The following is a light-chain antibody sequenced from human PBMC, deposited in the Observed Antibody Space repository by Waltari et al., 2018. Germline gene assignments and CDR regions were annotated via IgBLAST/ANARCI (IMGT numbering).Light chain of an antibody. CDR3: QSYDSSLSALYV. J-gene: IGLJ1*01. CDR1: SSNIGAGYD. Sequence: QSVLTQPPSVSGAQGQRVTSSLTGSSSNIGAGYDVHWYRQLPGTAPKLLIYGNSNRPSGVPDRFSGSKSGTSASLAITGLQAEDEADYYCQSYDSSLSALYVFGTGTKVTVL. CDR2: GNS. V-gene: IGLV1-40*01.